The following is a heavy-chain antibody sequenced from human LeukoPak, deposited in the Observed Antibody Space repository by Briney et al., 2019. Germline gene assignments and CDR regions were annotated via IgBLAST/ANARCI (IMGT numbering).Heavy chain of an antibody. V-gene: IGHV4-61*05. CDR3: ARNVGWYSHDS. D-gene: IGHD6-19*01. Sequence: SETLSLTCTVSGGSISSSSHYWSWIRQPPGKGLEWIGYIYGSGSTHYDPSLRSRVTISEDTSKNQFSLKLTSVTAADTAVYYCARNVGWYSHDSWGQGTLVTVSS. CDR2: IYGSGST. J-gene: IGHJ4*02. CDR1: GGSISSSSHY.